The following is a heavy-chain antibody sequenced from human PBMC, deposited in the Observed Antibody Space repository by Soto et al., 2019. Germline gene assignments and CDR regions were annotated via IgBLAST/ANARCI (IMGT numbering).Heavy chain of an antibody. CDR2: ISHSGSS. V-gene: IGHV4-38-2*01. CDR1: GFYIRTSYF. J-gene: IGHJ4*02. Sequence: SETLSLTCAVSGFYIRTSYFWGWILQPPGKGLEWIGLISHSGSSVSHPSFKSRATISLDTTNDAFSLTLKSVAAADTAVYYCARGRSFRLVGVHLGSWGQGTLVTVSS. CDR3: ARGRSFRLVGVHLGS. D-gene: IGHD3-16*02.